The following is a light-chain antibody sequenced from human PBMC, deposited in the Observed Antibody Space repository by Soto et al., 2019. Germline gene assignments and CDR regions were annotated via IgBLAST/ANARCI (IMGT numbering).Light chain of an antibody. J-gene: IGKJ4*01. CDR3: QQINSFPLT. CDR2: AAS. V-gene: IGKV1D-12*01. CDR1: QGINSR. Sequence: DIQMTQSPSFVSASIGDRVTVTCRASQGINSRLAWYQQKPGKAPKVLIYAASSLQSGVPSRFRGSESGTDFTLTISSLQPEDFATYYCQQINSFPLTFGGGTKVEIK.